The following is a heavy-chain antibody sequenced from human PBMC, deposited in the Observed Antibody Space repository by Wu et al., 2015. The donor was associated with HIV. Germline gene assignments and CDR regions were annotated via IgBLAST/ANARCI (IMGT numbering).Heavy chain of an antibody. CDR2: IVVGSGNT. CDR3: AAVGLSSSGWPKFDY. Sequence: QMQLVQSGPEVKKPGTSVKVSCKASGFTFTSSAMQWVRQARGQRLEWIGWIVVGSGNTNYAQKFQERVTITRDMSTSTAYMELSSLRSEDTAVYYCAAVGLSSSGWPKFDYWGQGTLVTVSS. V-gene: IGHV1-58*02. CDR1: GFTFTSSA. D-gene: IGHD6-19*01. J-gene: IGHJ4*02.